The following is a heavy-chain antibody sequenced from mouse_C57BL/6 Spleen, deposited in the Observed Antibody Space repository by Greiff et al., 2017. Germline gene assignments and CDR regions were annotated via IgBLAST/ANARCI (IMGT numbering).Heavy chain of an antibody. CDR2: IDPSDSYT. CDR1: GYTFTSYW. CDR3: ARGGVITTVVGPHFDC. D-gene: IGHD1-1*01. J-gene: IGHJ2*01. Sequence: VQLQQPGAELVMPGASVKLSCKASGYTFTSYWMHWVKQRPGQGLEWIGEIDPSDSYTNYNQKFKGKSTLTVDKSSSTAYMQLSSLTSEDSAVYYCARGGVITTVVGPHFDCWGQGTTLTVSS. V-gene: IGHV1-69*01.